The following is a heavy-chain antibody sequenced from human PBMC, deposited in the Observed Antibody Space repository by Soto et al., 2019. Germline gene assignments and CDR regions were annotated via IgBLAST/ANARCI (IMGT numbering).Heavy chain of an antibody. CDR1: GGSVSSGSYY. CDR3: ARDWNP. V-gene: IGHV4-61*01. D-gene: IGHD3-3*01. J-gene: IGHJ5*02. Sequence: SETLSLTCTVSGGSVSSGSYYWSWIRQPPGKGLEWIGYIYYSGSTNYNPSLKSRVTISVDTSKNQFSLKLSSVTAADTAVYYCARDWNPWGQGTLVTVPQ. CDR2: IYYSGST.